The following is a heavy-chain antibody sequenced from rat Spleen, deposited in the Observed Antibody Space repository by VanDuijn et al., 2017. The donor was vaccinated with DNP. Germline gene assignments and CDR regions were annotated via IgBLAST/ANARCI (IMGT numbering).Heavy chain of an antibody. CDR1: GFTFSSFP. J-gene: IGHJ2*01. Sequence: EVQLLESGGGLVQPERSMKLSCAASGFTFSSFPMAWVRQAPTKGLEWVATISSNAGGTFYRESVKGRFTISRDNTKSTLYLQMNSLRSEDTATYYCTRERAYFDYWGQGVMVTVSS. CDR3: TRERAYFDY. V-gene: IGHV5-46*01. CDR2: ISSNAGGT. D-gene: IGHD1-11*01.